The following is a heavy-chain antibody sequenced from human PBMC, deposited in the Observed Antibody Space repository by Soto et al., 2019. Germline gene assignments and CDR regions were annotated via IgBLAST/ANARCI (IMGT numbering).Heavy chain of an antibody. J-gene: IGHJ4*02. CDR1: GGTFSSYA. CDR2: IIPIFGTA. CDR3: AGALSLKGHAADY. D-gene: IGHD1-26*01. Sequence: GASVKVSCKASGGTFSSYAISWVRQAPGQGLEWMGGIIPIFGTANYAQKFQGRVTITADESTSTAYMELSSLRSEDTAVYYCAGALSLKGHAADYWGQGTLVTVSS. V-gene: IGHV1-69*13.